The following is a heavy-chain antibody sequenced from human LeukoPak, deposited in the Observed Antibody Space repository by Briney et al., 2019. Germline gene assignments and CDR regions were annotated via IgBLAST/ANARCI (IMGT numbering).Heavy chain of an antibody. CDR2: INHSGST. Sequence: PSETLSLTCAVYGGSFSGYYWSWIRQPPGKGLEWIGEINHSGSTNYNPSLKSRVTISVDTSKSQFSLKLSSVTAADTAVYYCARGRWRVNYDSSGYYYRPFDYWGQGTLVTVSS. D-gene: IGHD3-22*01. CDR1: GGSFSGYY. CDR3: ARGRWRVNYDSSGYYYRPFDY. V-gene: IGHV4-34*01. J-gene: IGHJ4*02.